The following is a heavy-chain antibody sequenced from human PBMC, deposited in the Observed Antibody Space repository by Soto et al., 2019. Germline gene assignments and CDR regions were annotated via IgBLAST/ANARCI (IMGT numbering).Heavy chain of an antibody. CDR2: ISGSGHGT. CDR3: AKGRYFDTSGGCANY. CDR1: GFMFDNYA. Sequence: EVKLLESGGGLVPPGASARLSCITSGFMFDNYAMSWVRQSPGRGLEWVAAISGSGHGTVYTQSVQGRFIISRDKSKKTLFLQMHNLRDEYTAVYYCAKGRYFDTSGGCANYWALGTLVSVSA. D-gene: IGHD3-22*01. V-gene: IGHV3-23*01. J-gene: IGHJ4*02.